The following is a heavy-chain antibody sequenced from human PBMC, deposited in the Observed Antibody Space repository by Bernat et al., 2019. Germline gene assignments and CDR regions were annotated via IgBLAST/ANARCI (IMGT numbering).Heavy chain of an antibody. J-gene: IGHJ4*02. CDR1: GFTFSNYW. D-gene: IGHD2-2*01. CDR3: ARIVYCSSTSCNLPDY. Sequence: EVQLVESGGGLVQPGGSLRLSCTASGFTFSNYWMHWVRQAPGKGLFWVSRIYADGSNTVYADSVKGRFTISRDNAKNMLFLQMNSLTAEDTAIYYCARIVYCSSTSCNLPDYWGQGTLVTVSS. V-gene: IGHV3-74*01. CDR2: IYADGSNT.